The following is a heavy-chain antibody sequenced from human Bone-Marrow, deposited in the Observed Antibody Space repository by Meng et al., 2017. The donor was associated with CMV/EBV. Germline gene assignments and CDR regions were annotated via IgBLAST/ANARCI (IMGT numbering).Heavy chain of an antibody. V-gene: IGHV3-73*01. CDR3: TSGGSMTDY. D-gene: IGHD3-10*01. CDR2: IRSKANSYAT. J-gene: IGHJ4*02. Sequence: GGSLRLSCAASGFTFSGSAMHWVRQASGKGLEWVGRIRSKANSYATAYAASVKGRFTISRDDSKNTAYLQMNSLKTEDTAVYYCTSGGSMTDYWGQGTLVTVSS. CDR1: GFTFSGSA.